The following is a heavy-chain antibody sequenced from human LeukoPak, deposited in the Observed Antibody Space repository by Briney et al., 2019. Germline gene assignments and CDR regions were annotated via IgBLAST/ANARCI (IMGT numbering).Heavy chain of an antibody. CDR2: ISRSSSYI. CDR3: AREGFVGAFTG. J-gene: IGHJ4*02. Sequence: GGSLRLSCAASQFTFSSYTMNWVRQAPGKGLEWVSSISRSSSYIYYADSVKGRFTIFRDNAKNSLYLQMNSLRAEDTAVYYCAREGFVGAFTGWGQGTLVTVSS. D-gene: IGHD1-26*01. V-gene: IGHV3-21*01. CDR1: QFTFSSYT.